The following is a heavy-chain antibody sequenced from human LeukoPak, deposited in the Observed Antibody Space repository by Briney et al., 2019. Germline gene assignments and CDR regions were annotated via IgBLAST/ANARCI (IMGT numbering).Heavy chain of an antibody. D-gene: IGHD3-16*01. J-gene: IGHJ4*02. CDR2: IIPILGIA. V-gene: IGHV1-69*04. CDR3: ARGADTGSYGSLVYFDY. Sequence: SVKVSCKASGGTFSSYAISWVRQAPGQGLEWMGRIIPILGIANYAQKFQGRVTMTTDTSTSTAYMELRSLRSDDTAVYFCARGADTGSYGSLVYFDYWGQGTLVTVSS. CDR1: GGTFSSYA.